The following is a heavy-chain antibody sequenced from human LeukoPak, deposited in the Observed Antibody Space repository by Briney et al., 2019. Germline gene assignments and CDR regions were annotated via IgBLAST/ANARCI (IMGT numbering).Heavy chain of an antibody. Sequence: PGGSLRLSCVASGLTFRSYWMSWVRQAPGKGLEWVANMKYDGSEKDYVDSVEGRFTISRDNAKNSLYLQMNSLRAEDTAVYYCARDIAAAGLFFDYWGQGTLVTVSS. V-gene: IGHV3-7*01. D-gene: IGHD6-13*01. CDR1: GLTFRSYW. CDR3: ARDIAAAGLFFDY. J-gene: IGHJ4*02. CDR2: MKYDGSEK.